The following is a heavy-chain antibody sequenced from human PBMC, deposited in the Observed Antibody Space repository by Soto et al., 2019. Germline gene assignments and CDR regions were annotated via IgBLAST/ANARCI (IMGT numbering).Heavy chain of an antibody. CDR1: GFSFSDNH. CDR3: ARDIRCVGPRANDAVDV. CDR2: INPDNGNT. J-gene: IGHJ3*01. D-gene: IGHD4-17*01. Sequence: QVQLVQSGAEVRKPGASVNISCRASGFSFSDNHINWVRQAPGQSLEWMGWINPDNGNTRYSQTLQGRVTISRHSSASIAYVEVSVRSSEDTAVYYCARDIRCVGPRANDAVDVGGEWTMVTVSS. V-gene: IGHV1-3*01.